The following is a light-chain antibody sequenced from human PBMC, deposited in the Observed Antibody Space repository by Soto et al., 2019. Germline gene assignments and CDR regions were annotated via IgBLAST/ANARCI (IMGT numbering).Light chain of an antibody. CDR1: SSNIGARFD. V-gene: IGLV1-40*01. Sequence: QSVLTQPPSVSGAPGQRVTISCTGSSSNIGARFDVHWYQQLPGTAPKLLIYTNINRPSGVPDRFSGSRSGTSASLAITGLQAEDEADYYCQSYDSSLSGVLFSGGTQLTVL. CDR3: QSYDSSLSGVL. J-gene: IGLJ2*01. CDR2: TNI.